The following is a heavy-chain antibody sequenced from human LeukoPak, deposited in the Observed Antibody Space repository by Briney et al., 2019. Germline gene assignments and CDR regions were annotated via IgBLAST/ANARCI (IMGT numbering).Heavy chain of an antibody. D-gene: IGHD6-19*01. J-gene: IGHJ4*02. CDR2: IYYSGST. CDR1: GGSISNYY. Sequence: PSETLSLTSTVSGGSISNYYWSWIRQPPGKGLDWIGYIYYSGSTNYNPSLKSRVTISVDTSRNQFSLKLSSVTAADTAVYYCARHEKSSGWYYDYWGQGTLVTVSS. CDR3: ARHEKSSGWYYDY. V-gene: IGHV4-59*08.